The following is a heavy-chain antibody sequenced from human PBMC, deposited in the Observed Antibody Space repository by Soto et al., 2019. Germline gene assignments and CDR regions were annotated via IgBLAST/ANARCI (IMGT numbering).Heavy chain of an antibody. V-gene: IGHV3-11*01. CDR2: ISNGGDVI. CDR3: AKENWYPDL. J-gene: IGHJ2*01. CDR1: GFSFSNYF. Sequence: VQLVESGGGLVKPGGSLRLSCAASGFSFSNYFMTWIRQAPGRGLEWVSYISNGGDVIHYADSVKGRFTISRDNAEKLLYLQMNSLRVEDTAVYYCAKENWYPDLWGRGTLVTVSS.